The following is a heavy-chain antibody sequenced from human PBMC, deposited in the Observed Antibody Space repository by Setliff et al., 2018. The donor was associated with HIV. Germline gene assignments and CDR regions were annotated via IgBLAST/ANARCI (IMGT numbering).Heavy chain of an antibody. CDR3: ARGAPTMLIVVVNLDY. Sequence: PGGSLRLSCTASGFNFSDYSMDWVRQAPGKGLEWVASISGTGTYIYYEESLKGRFTVSRDNAKNSLYLQMDSLRAEDTAVYYCARGAPTMLIVVVNLDYWGQGTLVTVSS. CDR2: ISGTGTYI. CDR1: GFNFSDYS. V-gene: IGHV3-21*01. D-gene: IGHD3-22*01. J-gene: IGHJ4*02.